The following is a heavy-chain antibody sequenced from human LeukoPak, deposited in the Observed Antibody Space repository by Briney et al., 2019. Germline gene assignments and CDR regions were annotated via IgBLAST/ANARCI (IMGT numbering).Heavy chain of an antibody. CDR3: ARAHYYGSGSWFDY. V-gene: IGHV3-66*01. J-gene: IGHJ4*02. Sequence: PGGSLRLSRAASGFTVSSNYMSWVRQAPGKGLEWVSVIYGGGSTYYADSVKGRFTISRDNSKNTLYLQMNSLRAEDTAVYYCARAHYYGSGSWFDYWGQGTLVTVSS. D-gene: IGHD3-10*01. CDR1: GFTVSSNY. CDR2: IYGGGST.